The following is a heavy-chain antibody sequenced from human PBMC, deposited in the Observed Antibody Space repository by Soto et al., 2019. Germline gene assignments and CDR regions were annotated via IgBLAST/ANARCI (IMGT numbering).Heavy chain of an antibody. J-gene: IGHJ4*02. CDR2: IYFSGST. Sequence: SSETLSLTCTVSGGSISSGNFYWCWIRQPPGKGLEWIGYIYFSGSTSYSPSLKSRLTISLNTSNNQFSLKLTSVTAADTAVYYCSHDSPGGNTYFHLWRQAPLVT. CDR1: GGSISSGNFY. V-gene: IGHV4-30-4*03. D-gene: IGHD1-26*01. CDR3: SHDSPGGNTYFHL.